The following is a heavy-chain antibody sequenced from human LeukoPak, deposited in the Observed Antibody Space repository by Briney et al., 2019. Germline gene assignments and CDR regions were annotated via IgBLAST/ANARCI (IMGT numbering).Heavy chain of an antibody. J-gene: IGHJ4*02. CDR2: ISVSGGSS. Sequence: GGSLRLSCAASGFTFSSYSMNWVRQPPGKGLEWVSVISVSGGSSNYGDSVKGRFTVSRDNPKNTLYLQMNSLRVEDTAIYYCAKAKDYYGSGSYPDYWGQGALVTVSP. CDR3: AKAKDYYGSGSYPDY. D-gene: IGHD3-10*01. CDR1: GFTFSSYS. V-gene: IGHV3-23*01.